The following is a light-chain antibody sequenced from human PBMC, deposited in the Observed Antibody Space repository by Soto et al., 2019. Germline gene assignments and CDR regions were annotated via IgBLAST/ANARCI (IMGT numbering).Light chain of an antibody. Sequence: DIQMTQSPSTLSASVGDRVTITCRASQSISSWWAWYQQKPGKAPKLLIYDASSLESGVPSRFSGSGSGTEFTLTTSSLQPDDFATYYCQQYNTYSPFGQGTTREIK. V-gene: IGKV1-5*01. CDR2: DAS. J-gene: IGKJ2*01. CDR1: QSISSW. CDR3: QQYNTYSP.